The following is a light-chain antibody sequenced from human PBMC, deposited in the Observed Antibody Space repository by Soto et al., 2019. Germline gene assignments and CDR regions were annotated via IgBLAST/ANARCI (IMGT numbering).Light chain of an antibody. Sequence: QSVLNQPPSAYGSPGQSVTISCARTSSDVGGYNYVSWYQQHPGKAPKLMIYEVSKRPSGVPDRFSGSKSGNTASLTVSGLQAEDEADYYCSSYAGSNNLGVFGTGTKVTVL. CDR1: SSDVGGYNY. J-gene: IGLJ1*01. V-gene: IGLV2-8*01. CDR3: SSYAGSNNLGV. CDR2: EVS.